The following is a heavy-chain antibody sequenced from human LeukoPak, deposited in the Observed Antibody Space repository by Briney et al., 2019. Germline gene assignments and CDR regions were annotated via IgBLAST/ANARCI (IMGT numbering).Heavy chain of an antibody. CDR3: ARDIHEHLGYGSSTSWYNFDY. Sequence: SSVKVSCKASGYTFTTYGISWVGQAPGQGLEWMGWISAYNGNTDYAHKLQGRVTMATDTSTNTAYMELRSLRSDDPAVYYCARDIHEHLGYGSSTSWYNFDYWGQGTLVTVSS. V-gene: IGHV1-18*01. J-gene: IGHJ4*02. D-gene: IGHD2-2*02. CDR1: GYTFTTYG. CDR2: ISAYNGNT.